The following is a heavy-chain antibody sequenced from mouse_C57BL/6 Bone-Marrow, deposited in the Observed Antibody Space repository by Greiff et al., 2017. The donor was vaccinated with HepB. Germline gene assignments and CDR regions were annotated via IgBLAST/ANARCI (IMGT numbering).Heavy chain of an antibody. CDR1: GYSITSGYY. CDR3: ARDEIYSNYVSYAMDY. V-gene: IGHV3-6*01. CDR2: ISYDGSN. D-gene: IGHD2-5*01. Sequence: EVQVVESGPGLVKPSQSLSLTCSVTGYSITSGYYWNWIRQFPGNKLEWMGYISYDGSNNYNPSLKNRISITRDTSKNQFFLKLNSVTTEDTATYYCARDEIYSNYVSYAMDYWGQGTSVTVSS. J-gene: IGHJ4*01.